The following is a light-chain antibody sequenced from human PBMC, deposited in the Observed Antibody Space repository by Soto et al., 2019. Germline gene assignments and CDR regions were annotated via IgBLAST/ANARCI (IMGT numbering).Light chain of an antibody. J-gene: IGLJ2*01. Sequence: NFMLTQPHSVSGSPEKTVTISCTGTSGSIANNFVQWYQQRPGSAPTLVIFEDEQRPSGVPDRFSGSIDSSSNSASLTISGLKTDDEADYYCQSFDSSNHVVFGGGTKVTVL. V-gene: IGLV6-57*02. CDR2: EDE. CDR1: SGSIANNF. CDR3: QSFDSSNHVV.